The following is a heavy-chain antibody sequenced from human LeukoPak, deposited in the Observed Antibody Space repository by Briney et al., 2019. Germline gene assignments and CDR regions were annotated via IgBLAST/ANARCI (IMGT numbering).Heavy chain of an antibody. CDR1: GFTVSSNH. D-gene: IGHD6-13*01. J-gene: IGHJ5*02. V-gene: IGHV3-33*08. Sequence: GGSLRLSCAASGFTVSSNHVTWVRQAPGKGLEWVAVIWYDASNKYYADSVKGRFTISRDNSKNTLFLQMNSLRDDDTAVYYCVRGVGVSRFNYFDPWGQGTLVIVSS. CDR3: VRGVGVSRFNYFDP. CDR2: IWYDASNK.